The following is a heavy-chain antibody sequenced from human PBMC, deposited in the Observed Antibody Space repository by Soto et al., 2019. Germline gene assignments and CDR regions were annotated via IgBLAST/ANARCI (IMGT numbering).Heavy chain of an antibody. CDR1: GYTFTGHY. CDR2: IGPESGAT. D-gene: IGHD3-3*02. CDR3: GRGRNGQIVIFS. V-gene: IGHV1-2*02. Sequence: ASVKVSCKTSGYTFTGHYIHGVRQAPQQGPEWMGEIGPESGATRYAQKFRGRGTMTRDTSITTVYMELKNLSPDDTAVYYCGRGRNGQIVIFSWGQGTPVTVSS. J-gene: IGHJ5*02.